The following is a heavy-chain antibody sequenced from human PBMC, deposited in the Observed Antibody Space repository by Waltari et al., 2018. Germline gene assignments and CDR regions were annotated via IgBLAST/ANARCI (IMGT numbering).Heavy chain of an antibody. Sequence: QVQLVQSGAEVKKPGSSVKVSCKASGGTFSSYAISWVRQAPGQGLEWMGGIIPIFGTANYAQKFQGRVTITTDESTSTAYMELSSLRSEDTAVYYCASYHVHYDFWSGYYPRGFNAFDIWGQGTMVTVSS. D-gene: IGHD3-3*01. CDR2: IIPIFGTA. J-gene: IGHJ3*02. CDR3: ASYHVHYDFWSGYYPRGFNAFDI. V-gene: IGHV1-69*01. CDR1: GGTFSSYA.